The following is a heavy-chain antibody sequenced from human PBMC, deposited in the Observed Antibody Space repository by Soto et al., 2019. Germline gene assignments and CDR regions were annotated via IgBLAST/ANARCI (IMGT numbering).Heavy chain of an antibody. CDR3: AKDSMTPPSEYYYGMDV. D-gene: IGHD3-22*01. CDR1: GFTFDDYA. J-gene: IGHJ6*02. CDR2: ISWNSGSI. Sequence: GGSLRLSCAASGFTFDDYAMHWVRQAPGKGLEWVSGISWNSGSIGYADSVKGRFTISRDNAKNSLYLQMNSLRAEDTALYYCAKDSMTPPSEYYYGMDVWGQGTTVTVSS. V-gene: IGHV3-9*01.